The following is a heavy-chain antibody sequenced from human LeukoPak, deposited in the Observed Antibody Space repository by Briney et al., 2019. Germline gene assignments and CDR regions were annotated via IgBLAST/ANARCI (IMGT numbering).Heavy chain of an antibody. Sequence: GGSLRLSCAASGFTFSSYSMNWVRQAPGKGLEWVSSISSSSSYIYYADSVKGRFTISRDNAKNSLYLQMNSLRAEDTAVYYCARDFPGPQWELPNWGQGTLVAVSS. D-gene: IGHD1-26*01. CDR3: ARDFPGPQWELPN. J-gene: IGHJ1*01. V-gene: IGHV3-21*01. CDR1: GFTFSSYS. CDR2: ISSSSSYI.